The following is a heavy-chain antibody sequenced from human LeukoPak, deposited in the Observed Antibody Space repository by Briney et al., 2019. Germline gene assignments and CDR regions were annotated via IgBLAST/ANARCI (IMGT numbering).Heavy chain of an antibody. J-gene: IGHJ4*02. CDR2: IYYSGST. V-gene: IGHV4-59*01. CDR1: GGSISSYY. D-gene: IGHD6-13*01. CDR3: ASSRSSWYYFDY. Sequence: PLETLSLICSVSGGSISSYYWSWIRQPPGKGLEWIGYIYYSGSTNYNPSLKSRVTISVDTSKNQFSLKLSSVTAADTAVYYCASSRSSWYYFDYWGQGTLVTVSS.